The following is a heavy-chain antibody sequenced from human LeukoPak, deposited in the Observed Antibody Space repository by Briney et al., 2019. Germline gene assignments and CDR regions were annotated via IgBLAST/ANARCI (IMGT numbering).Heavy chain of an antibody. CDR3: ARGDDSSSWYKGDYFDY. J-gene: IGHJ4*02. D-gene: IGHD6-13*01. V-gene: IGHV4-34*01. CDR2: INHSGST. CDR1: GGSFSGYY. Sequence: SETLSLTCAVYGGSFSGYYWSWIRQPPGKGLEWIGEINHSGSTNYNPSLKSRVTISVDTSKNQFSLKLSSVTAADTAVYYCARGDDSSSWYKGDYFDYWGQGTLVTVSS.